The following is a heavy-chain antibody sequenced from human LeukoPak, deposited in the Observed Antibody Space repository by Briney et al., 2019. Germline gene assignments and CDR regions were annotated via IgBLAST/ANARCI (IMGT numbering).Heavy chain of an antibody. Sequence: GSLRLSCAASRFTFSSYAMSWVRQAPGEGLEWIGSIYHSGSTYYNPSLKSRVTIAVETSKNQFSLKLSSVTAADTAVYYCAREDLNYFDYWGQGTLVTVSS. CDR1: RFTFSSYA. V-gene: IGHV4-38-2*02. CDR2: IYHSGST. D-gene: IGHD3/OR15-3a*01. CDR3: AREDLNYFDY. J-gene: IGHJ4*02.